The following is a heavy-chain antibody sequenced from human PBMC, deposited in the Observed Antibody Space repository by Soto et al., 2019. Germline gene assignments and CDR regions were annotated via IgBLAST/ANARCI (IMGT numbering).Heavy chain of an antibody. V-gene: IGHV4-31*03. D-gene: IGHD2-8*01. CDR3: XRVRGFYCTNGVCYFDY. CDR1: GGSISSGGYY. J-gene: IGHJ4*02. CDR2: IYYSGST. Sequence: SETLSLTCTVSGGSISSGGYYWSWIRQHPGKGLEWIGYIYYSGSTYYNPSPKSRVTISVDTSKNQFSLKLSSVTAADTAVYYCXRVRGFYCTNGVCYFDYWGQGTLVTVSS.